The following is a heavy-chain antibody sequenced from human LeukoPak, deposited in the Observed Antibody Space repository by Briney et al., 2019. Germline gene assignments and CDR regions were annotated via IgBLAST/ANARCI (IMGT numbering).Heavy chain of an antibody. CDR3: ARASPGVVFNYFDY. D-gene: IGHD2-15*01. CDR2: IDEAGKDR. CDR1: GFTIDSFY. V-gene: IGHV3-7*01. J-gene: IGHJ4*01. Sequence: PGGSLRLSCVASGFTIDSFYMSWVRQAPGKGLKWVANIDEAGKDRYYANSVKGRFTISRDNTKNSVFLDMTSLRVEDTATYFCARASPGVVFNYFDYWGQGALVPVSS.